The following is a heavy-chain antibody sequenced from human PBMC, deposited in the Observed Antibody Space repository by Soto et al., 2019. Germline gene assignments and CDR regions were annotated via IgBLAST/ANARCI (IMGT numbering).Heavy chain of an antibody. CDR1: GAPSTVNY. V-gene: IGHV4-59*01. Sequence: ILSVTCTVSGAPSTVNYWSLIRQAPGKGLEWIGYIYYSGSTTYNPSLKSRVTMSADTSKDQFSLKLNSVTAADTAVYYCARDAGGPSDHLGPGILVTVS. CDR2: IYYSGST. D-gene: IGHD2-15*01. CDR3: ARDAGGPSDH. J-gene: IGHJ1*01.